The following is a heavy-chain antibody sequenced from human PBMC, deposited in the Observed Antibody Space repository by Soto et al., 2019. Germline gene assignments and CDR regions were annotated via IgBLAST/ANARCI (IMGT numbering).Heavy chain of an antibody. CDR3: ARIVVGATVDL. CDR2: IPYTGDT. Sequence: PSETLSLTCSVPGDSVSSDRYFWTWIRQPPGKGLEWIAYIPYTGDTNYNPSLKSRVTISVGTSRNQFSLTLTSVTAADTAVYFCARIVVGATVDLWGQGSLVTVSS. J-gene: IGHJ5*02. D-gene: IGHD1-26*01. CDR1: GDSVSSDRYF. V-gene: IGHV4-61*01.